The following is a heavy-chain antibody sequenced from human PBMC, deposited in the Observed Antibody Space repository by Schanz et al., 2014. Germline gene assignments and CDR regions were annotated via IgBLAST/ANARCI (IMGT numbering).Heavy chain of an antibody. J-gene: IGHJ3*02. CDR3: TTFNNRDALYI. V-gene: IGHV3-15*04. Sequence: EVRLVESGGGLVEPGGSLRLSCSGSGFTFSEVYMSWVRQATGKGLEWVGRIENNANGATTDYAAPVKGRFTVSRDDSRNTFYLQMNTLRTDDTALYYCTTFNNRDALYIWGQGTMVSVSS. CDR2: IENNANGATT. D-gene: IGHD1-20*01. CDR1: GFTFSEVY.